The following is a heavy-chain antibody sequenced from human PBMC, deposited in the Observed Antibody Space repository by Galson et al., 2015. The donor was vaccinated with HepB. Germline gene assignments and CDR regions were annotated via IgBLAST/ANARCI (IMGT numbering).Heavy chain of an antibody. CDR3: ARGGGAPGDYSP. CDR2: IIPILGIA. V-gene: IGHV1-69*04. Sequence: SVKVSCKASGGTFSSYAISWVRQAPGQGLEWMGRIIPILGIANYAQKSQGRVTITADKSTSTAYMELSSLRSEDTAVYYCARGGGAPGDYSPWGQGTLVTVSS. CDR1: GGTFSSYA. D-gene: IGHD4-17*01. J-gene: IGHJ5*02.